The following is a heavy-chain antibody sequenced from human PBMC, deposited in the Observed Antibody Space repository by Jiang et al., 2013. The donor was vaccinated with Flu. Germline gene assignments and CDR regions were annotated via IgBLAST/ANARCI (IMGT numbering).Heavy chain of an antibody. D-gene: IGHD3-22*01. CDR2: IIPIFGTA. CDR3: ASRRYYYDSSGYYYGFYY. J-gene: IGHJ4*02. Sequence: IIPIFGTANYAQKFQGRVTITADESTSTAYMELSSLRSEDTAVYYCASRRYYYDSSGYYYGFYYWGQGTLVTVSS. V-gene: IGHV1-69*01.